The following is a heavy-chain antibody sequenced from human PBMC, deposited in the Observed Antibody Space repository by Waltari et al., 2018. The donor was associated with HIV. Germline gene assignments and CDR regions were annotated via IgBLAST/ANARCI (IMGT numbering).Heavy chain of an antibody. Sequence: QVQLQESGPRLVKPSETLSLNCTVSGGSVTSGGYSWSWIRQQPGKGLEWIGHIYYSGSADSGSTSYNPSLKSRLSMSADTSTNHLSLKLTSVTAADTAVYFCARERGRIIMDSWGQGILVTVSS. CDR2: IYYSGSADSGST. J-gene: IGHJ4*02. V-gene: IGHV4-31*03. CDR3: ARERGRIIMDS. CDR1: GGSVTSGGYS. D-gene: IGHD2-8*01.